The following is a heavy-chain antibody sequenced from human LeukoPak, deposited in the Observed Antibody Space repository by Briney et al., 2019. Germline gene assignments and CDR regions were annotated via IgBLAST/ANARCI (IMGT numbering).Heavy chain of an antibody. D-gene: IGHD3-22*01. J-gene: IGHJ3*02. CDR3: AKAMSITMIVVVDAFDI. CDR1: GFTFSSYE. CDR2: ISGSGGST. V-gene: IGHV3-23*01. Sequence: GGSLRLSCAASGFTFSSYELNWVRQAPGKGLEWVSAISGSGGSTYYADSVKGRFTISRDNSKNTLYLQMNSLRAEDTAVYYCAKAMSITMIVVVDAFDIWGQGTMVTVSS.